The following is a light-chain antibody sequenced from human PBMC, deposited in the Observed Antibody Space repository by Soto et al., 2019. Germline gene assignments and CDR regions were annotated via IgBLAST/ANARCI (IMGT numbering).Light chain of an antibody. V-gene: IGKV1-33*01. CDR2: DAT. J-gene: IGKJ4*01. Sequence: DIQMTQSPSSLSSSVLDTVTITCQASQDIRSYLAWYQQKPGRAPKLLIYDATSLETGVPSRFSGSGSGTDFNLTISSLQPEDIATYYCQQYDNFLLTFGGGTKVDI. CDR1: QDIRSY. CDR3: QQYDNFLLT.